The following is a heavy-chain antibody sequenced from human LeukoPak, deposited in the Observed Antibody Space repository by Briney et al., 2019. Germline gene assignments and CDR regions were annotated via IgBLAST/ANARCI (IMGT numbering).Heavy chain of an antibody. CDR2: INSASFLI. V-gene: IGHV3-48*02. CDR1: GFTFSSYS. Sequence: GGSLRLSCAASGFTFSSYSMNWVRQAPGKGLEWVSYINSASFLIHYADSVEGRFTISRDNAKNSLNLQMNSLRDEDTAVYYCAREGYYGAFDMWGQGTVVTVSS. CDR3: AREGYYGAFDM. D-gene: IGHD3-10*01. J-gene: IGHJ3*02.